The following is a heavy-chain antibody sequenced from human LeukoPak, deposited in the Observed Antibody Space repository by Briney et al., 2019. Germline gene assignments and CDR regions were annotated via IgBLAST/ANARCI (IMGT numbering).Heavy chain of an antibody. CDR1: GFTFSDYY. J-gene: IGHJ3*02. CDR2: IISSGSTI. CDR3: ARAKYYDSRGYSVREACDI. D-gene: IGHD3-22*01. V-gene: IGHV3-11*04. Sequence: PGGSLRLSCAASGFTFSDYYMSWIRQAPGKGLEWVSYIISSGSTIYYADSMKDRFTISRDNSRNTLYLQMNNLRPEDTAVYSCARAKYYDSRGYSVREACDIWGQGTMVTVSS.